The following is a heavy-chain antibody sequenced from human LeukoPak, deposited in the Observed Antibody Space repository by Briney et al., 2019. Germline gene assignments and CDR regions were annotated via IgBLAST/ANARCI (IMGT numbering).Heavy chain of an antibody. V-gene: IGHV3-30*02. CDR3: AKDQAAGTLTPWFDP. D-gene: IGHD6-13*01. CDR2: IRYDGSNK. J-gene: IGHJ5*02. CDR1: GFTFSSYG. Sequence: GGSLRLSCAASGFTFSSYGMHWVRQAPGKGLEWVAFIRYDGSNKYYADSVKGRFTISRDNSKNTLYLQMNSLRAEDTAVYYCAKDQAAGTLTPWFDPWGQGTLVTVSS.